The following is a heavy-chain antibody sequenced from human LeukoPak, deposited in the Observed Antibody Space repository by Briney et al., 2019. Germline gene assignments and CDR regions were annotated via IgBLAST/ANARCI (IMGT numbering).Heavy chain of an antibody. D-gene: IGHD6-6*01. CDR2: LMEVGGEN. V-gene: IGHV3-7*01. J-gene: IGHJ4*02. Sequence: PGGPLNLSCATLGSPSGDYLLTWAGQPPGKGLRWVAKLMEVGGENYYVDSVKVRFTISRDNARKSLYLQMNSLRVDYTAMYYCARDGSSRPTEYWGQGILVTVSS. CDR3: ARDGSSRPTEY. CDR1: GSPSGDYL.